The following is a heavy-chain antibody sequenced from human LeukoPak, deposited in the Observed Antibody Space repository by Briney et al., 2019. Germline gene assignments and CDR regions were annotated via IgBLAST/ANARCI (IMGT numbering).Heavy chain of an antibody. J-gene: IGHJ4*02. D-gene: IGHD5-24*01. CDR3: ARVAAMAGVDY. Sequence: ASVRVSCKASGYTFTNYYLHWVRQAPGQGLEWMGWISAYNGNTNYAQKLQGRVTMTTDTSTSTAYMELRSLRSDDTAVYYCARVAAMAGVDYWGQGTLVTVSS. V-gene: IGHV1-18*04. CDR2: ISAYNGNT. CDR1: GYTFTNYY.